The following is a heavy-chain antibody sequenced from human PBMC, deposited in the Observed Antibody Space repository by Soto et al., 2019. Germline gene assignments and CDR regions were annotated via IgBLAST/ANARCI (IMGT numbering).Heavy chain of an antibody. V-gene: IGHV3-48*03. CDR1: GFRFKDYE. CDR2: ILSIGTTI. CDR3: ARGMDIVATIGFDS. J-gene: IGHJ4*02. Sequence: GGCLGLACATSGFRFKDYEMNWFRQEPGKGLEWVAYILSIGTTIYYTDSVKGRFTISRDNTKNLLYLQMNSLRVEDTGVYYCARGMDIVATIGFDSWGQGTMVTVSS. D-gene: IGHD5-12*01.